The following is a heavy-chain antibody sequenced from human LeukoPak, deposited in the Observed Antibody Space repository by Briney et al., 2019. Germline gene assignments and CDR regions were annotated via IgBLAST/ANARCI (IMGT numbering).Heavy chain of an antibody. CDR1: KFTFNTYI. V-gene: IGHV3-21*01. D-gene: IGHD5-18*01. CDR2: ISSSSSSQI. J-gene: IGHJ4*02. Sequence: PGGSLRLSCAASKFTFNTYIMNWVRQAPGKGLEWVSSISSSSSSQIYYAGSVKGRFTISRDNAKNSLYLQMNSLRAEDTAVYYCARVGGYSHDLDYWGQGTLVTVSS. CDR3: ARVGGYSHDLDY.